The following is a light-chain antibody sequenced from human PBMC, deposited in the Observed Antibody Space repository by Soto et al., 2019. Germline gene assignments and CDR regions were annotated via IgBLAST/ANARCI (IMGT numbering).Light chain of an antibody. CDR3: QQYGTSPRT. CDR2: GVS. Sequence: EIVLTQSPGTLSFSPGEGATLSFRSSQSVRYNYLAWYQQKPGQAPRLLIYGVSTRATGIPDRFSGSGSGTDFTLTISRLDPEDFAVYYCQQYGTSPRTFGQGTKVDTK. CDR1: QSVRYNY. J-gene: IGKJ1*01. V-gene: IGKV3-20*01.